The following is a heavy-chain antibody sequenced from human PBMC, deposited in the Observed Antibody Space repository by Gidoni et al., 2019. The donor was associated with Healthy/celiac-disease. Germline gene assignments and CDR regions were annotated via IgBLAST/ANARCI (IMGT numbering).Heavy chain of an antibody. CDR1: GFTFSSYW. D-gene: IGHD3-9*01. J-gene: IGHJ6*02. V-gene: IGHV3-74*01. Sequence: EVQLVESGGGLVQPGESMRLSCAASGFTFSSYWMHWVRQAPGKGLGWVSRINRDGSSTSYADSVKGRFTISRDNAKNTLYLQMNSLRAEDTAVYYCARLDILTGYSPYYYYYYGMDVWGQGTTVTVSS. CDR3: ARLDILTGYSPYYYYYYGMDV. CDR2: INRDGSST.